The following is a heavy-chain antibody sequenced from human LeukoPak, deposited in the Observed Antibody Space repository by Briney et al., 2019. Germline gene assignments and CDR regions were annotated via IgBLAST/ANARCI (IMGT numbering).Heavy chain of an antibody. Sequence: GGSLRLSCAASGFTFSSYEMNWVRQAPGKGLEWVSYISSSGSTIYYADSVKGRFTISRDNAKNSLYLQMNSLRAEDTAVYYCAKSGQQLVVDAFDIWGQGTMVTVSS. CDR1: GFTFSSYE. V-gene: IGHV3-48*03. J-gene: IGHJ3*02. D-gene: IGHD6-13*01. CDR3: AKSGQQLVVDAFDI. CDR2: ISSSGSTI.